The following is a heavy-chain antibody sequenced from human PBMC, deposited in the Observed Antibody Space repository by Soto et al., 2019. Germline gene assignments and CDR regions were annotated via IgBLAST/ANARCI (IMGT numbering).Heavy chain of an antibody. J-gene: IGHJ6*02. CDR3: TTDLQAYCDGTTCYAGNYYYDDMDV. Sequence: GGSLRLSCAASGFSFRNAWMSWVRLAPGKGLEWVGHIKSQGDGGTRDYAAPVKGRFTISRDDSKNTLFLQMNSLKNEDTAVYFCTTDLQAYCDGTTCYAGNYYYDDMDVWGQGTTVTV. CDR1: GFSFRNAW. CDR2: IKSQGDGGTR. D-gene: IGHD2-2*01. V-gene: IGHV3-15*01.